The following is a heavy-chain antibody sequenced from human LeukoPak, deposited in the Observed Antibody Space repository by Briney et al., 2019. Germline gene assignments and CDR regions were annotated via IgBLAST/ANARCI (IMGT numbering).Heavy chain of an antibody. CDR1: GGSFSGYY. V-gene: IGHV4-34*01. CDR2: INHSGGT. D-gene: IGHD2-2*01. Sequence: PSETLSLTCAVYGGSFSGYYWSWLRQPPGKGLEWIGEINHSGGTNYNPSLKSRVTISVDTSKNQFSLKLSSVTAADTAVYYCARGRKIVVVPAATYWYFDLWGRGTLVTVSS. CDR3: ARGRKIVVVPAATYWYFDL. J-gene: IGHJ2*01.